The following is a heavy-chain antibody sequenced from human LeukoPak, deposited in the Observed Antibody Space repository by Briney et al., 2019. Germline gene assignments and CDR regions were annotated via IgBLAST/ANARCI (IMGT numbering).Heavy chain of an antibody. CDR2: INLKSGGT. CDR3: ATEPTFWSGPDH. Sequence: ASVKVSCKASAYTFTDYYMHWVRQAPGQGLVWMGRINLKSGGTNYAQKFQGRFTLTRDTSISTAYMDLTSLRSDDTAVYYCATEPTFWSGPDHWGQGTLVTVSS. J-gene: IGHJ4*02. V-gene: IGHV1-2*06. CDR1: AYTFTDYY. D-gene: IGHD3-3*01.